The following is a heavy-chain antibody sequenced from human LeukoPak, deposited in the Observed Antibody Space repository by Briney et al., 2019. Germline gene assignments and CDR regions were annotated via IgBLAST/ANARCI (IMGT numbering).Heavy chain of an antibody. Sequence: PGGSLRLSCAASGFTVSSNYMSWVRQAPGKGLEWVSAIGLRSGSTYYADSVKGRFTISRDNSKNTVYLQMNSLRADDTAVYYCAKLGGYYDNSASRYFDYWGQGTLVTVSS. CDR1: GFTVSSNY. J-gene: IGHJ4*02. D-gene: IGHD3-22*01. CDR2: IGLRSGST. CDR3: AKLGGYYDNSASRYFDY. V-gene: IGHV3-23*01.